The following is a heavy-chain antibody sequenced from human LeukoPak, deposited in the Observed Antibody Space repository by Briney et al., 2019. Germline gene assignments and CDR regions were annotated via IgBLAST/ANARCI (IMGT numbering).Heavy chain of an antibody. CDR2: IYHNGRT. Sequence: SETLSLTCIVSGYSISSGYYWGWIRQSPGKGLEWIGSIYHNGRTYYNPSLKSRVTFSVDTSKNQFSLKLTSVTAADTAVYYCTGKYYYDTSGYYYADYWGQGTLVTVSS. CDR3: TGKYYYDTSGYYYADY. J-gene: IGHJ4*02. V-gene: IGHV4-38-2*02. CDR1: GYSISSGYY. D-gene: IGHD3-22*01.